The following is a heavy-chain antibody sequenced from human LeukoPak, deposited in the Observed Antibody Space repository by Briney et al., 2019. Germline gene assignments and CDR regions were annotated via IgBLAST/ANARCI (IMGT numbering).Heavy chain of an antibody. D-gene: IGHD7-27*01. J-gene: IGHJ4*02. Sequence: AETLSLTCTVYGGSFSGYYWSWIRQPPGKGLEWIGEINHSGSTNYNPSLKSRVTISVDTSKNQFSLKLSSVTAADTAVYYCARALGTSFDYWGQGTLVTVSS. V-gene: IGHV4-34*01. CDR3: ARALGTSFDY. CDR1: GGSFSGYY. CDR2: INHSGST.